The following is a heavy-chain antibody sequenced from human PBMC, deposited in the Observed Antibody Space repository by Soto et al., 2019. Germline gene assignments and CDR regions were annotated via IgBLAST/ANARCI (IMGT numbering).Heavy chain of an antibody. CDR1: GFTFSSYG. CDR2: ISYDGSNK. CDR3: ARGSPFLP. V-gene: IGHV3-30*03. Sequence: PGGSLRLSCAASGFTFSSYGMHWVRQAPGKGLEWVAVISYDGSNKYYADSVKGRFTISRDNAKNSLYLQMSSLRDEDTAVYYCARGSPFLPWGQGTLVTVSS. J-gene: IGHJ4*02.